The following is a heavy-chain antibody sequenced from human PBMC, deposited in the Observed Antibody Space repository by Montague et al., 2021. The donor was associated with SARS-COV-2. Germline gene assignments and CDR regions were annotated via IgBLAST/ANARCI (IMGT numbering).Heavy chain of an antibody. CDR1: GESFHIFS. Sequence: SGTLSLTCAVYGESFHIFSWGWIRQSPGKGLEWIGEVDQGGKTNYNPSLKSRVTISVDTSKNQFSLNLTSVTAADAAMYYCARGTRVVGVTPGFRWWGQGTQVAVSS. V-gene: IGHV4-34*01. CDR3: ARGTRVVGVTPGFRW. D-gene: IGHD1-26*01. J-gene: IGHJ4*02. CDR2: VDQGGKT.